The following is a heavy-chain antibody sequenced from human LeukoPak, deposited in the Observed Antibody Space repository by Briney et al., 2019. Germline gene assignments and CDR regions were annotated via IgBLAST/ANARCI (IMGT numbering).Heavy chain of an antibody. CDR2: IYYSGST. V-gene: IGHV4-61*01. J-gene: IGHJ4*02. CDR3: AREAMYSYGNNFDY. D-gene: IGHD5-18*01. CDR1: GGSVSSGSYY. Sequence: SETLSLTCTVSGGSVSSGSYYWSWIRQPPGKGLEWIGYIYYSGSTNYNPSLKSRVTISVDTSKNQFSLKLSSVTAADTAVYHCAREAMYSYGNNFDYWGQGTLVTVFS.